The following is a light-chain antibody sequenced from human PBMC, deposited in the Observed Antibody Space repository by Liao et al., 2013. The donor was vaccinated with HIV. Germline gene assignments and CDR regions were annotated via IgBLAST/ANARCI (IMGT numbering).Light chain of an antibody. J-gene: IGLJ3*02. CDR2: SDT. CDR3: QVWDSSSDHPV. V-gene: IGLV3-21*01. Sequence: SYVLTQPPSVSVAPGETARISCGGNNIGTKSVHWYQQRPGQAPVLVLYSDTDRPSGIPERFSGSNSGDTATLTISRVEAGDEADYYCQVWDSSSDHPVFGGGTKLTVL. CDR1: NIGTKS.